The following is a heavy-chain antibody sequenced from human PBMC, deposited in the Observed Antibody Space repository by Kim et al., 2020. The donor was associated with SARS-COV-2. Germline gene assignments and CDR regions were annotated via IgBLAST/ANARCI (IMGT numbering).Heavy chain of an antibody. J-gene: IGHJ4*02. Sequence: SETLSLTCTVSGAPINSDHYWAWIRQAPGTGLEWIDSIYYSGNAFSDSSLKGRVTISIDTSKNQFSLRLTSVTAADTAVYYCARHVYDFGSRLDYWGQGILVTVSS. D-gene: IGHD3-10*01. CDR1: GAPINSDHY. CDR3: ARHVYDFGSRLDY. V-gene: IGHV4-39*01. CDR2: IYYSGNA.